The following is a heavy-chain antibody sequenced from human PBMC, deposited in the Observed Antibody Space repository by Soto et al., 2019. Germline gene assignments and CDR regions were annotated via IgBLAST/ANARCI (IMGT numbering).Heavy chain of an antibody. J-gene: IGHJ6*02. CDR3: AKDCPGQPGSCKYYYYGMDV. CDR2: ISGSGGST. Sequence: EVQLLESGGGLVQPGGSLRLSCAASGFTFSSYAMSWVRQAPGKGLEWVSAISGSGGSTYYADSVKGRFTISRDNSKNTLYLQMNSLRAEDTAVYYCAKDCPGQPGSCKYYYYGMDVWGQGTTVTVSS. V-gene: IGHV3-23*01. CDR1: GFTFSSYA. D-gene: IGHD2-2*01.